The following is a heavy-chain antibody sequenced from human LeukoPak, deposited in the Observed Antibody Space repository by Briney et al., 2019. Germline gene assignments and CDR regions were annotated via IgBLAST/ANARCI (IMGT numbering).Heavy chain of an antibody. Sequence: GASVKVSCKASGGTFSSYAISWVRQAPGQGLEWMGGIIPIFGTANYAQKFQGRVTITTDESTSTAYMELSSLRSEDTAVYYCARDLGPYDFWSGHHDHYFDYWGQGTLVTVSS. V-gene: IGHV1-69*05. CDR2: IIPIFGTA. D-gene: IGHD3-3*01. J-gene: IGHJ4*02. CDR3: ARDLGPYDFWSGHHDHYFDY. CDR1: GGTFSSYA.